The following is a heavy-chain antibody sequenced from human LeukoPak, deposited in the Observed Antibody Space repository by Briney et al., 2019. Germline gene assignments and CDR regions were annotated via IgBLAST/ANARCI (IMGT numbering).Heavy chain of an antibody. CDR1: GFTFSSYG. V-gene: IGHV3-30*18. Sequence: GGSLRLSCAASGFTFSSYGMHWVRQAPGKGLEWVAVISYDGSNKYYADSVKGRFTISRDNSKNTLYLQMNSLRAEDTAVYYCAKTSYYDSSGSDAFDIWGQGTMVTVSS. J-gene: IGHJ3*02. CDR2: ISYDGSNK. CDR3: AKTSYYDSSGSDAFDI. D-gene: IGHD3-22*01.